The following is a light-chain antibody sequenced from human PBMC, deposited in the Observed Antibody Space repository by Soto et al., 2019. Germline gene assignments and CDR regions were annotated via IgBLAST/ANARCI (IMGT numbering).Light chain of an antibody. CDR2: GAS. Sequence: ETVLTQSPGTLSLSPGEGATLSCRASQGVSSNSLAWYQQKPGQAPRLLIYGASTRATGVPDRFSGSGSGTDFTLTISRLEPEDFAVYYCQQFSSYPLTFGGGTKVEIK. CDR1: QGVSSNS. CDR3: QQFSSYPLT. V-gene: IGKV3-20*01. J-gene: IGKJ4*01.